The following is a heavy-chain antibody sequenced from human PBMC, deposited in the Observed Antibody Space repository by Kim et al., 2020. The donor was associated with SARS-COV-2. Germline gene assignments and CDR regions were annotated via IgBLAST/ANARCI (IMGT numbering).Heavy chain of an antibody. CDR3: ARGSLWFGEGVAFDI. D-gene: IGHD3-10*01. Sequence: GGSLRLSCAASGFTFSSYGMHWVRQAPGKGLEWVAVISYDGSNKYYADSVKSPFTISRDNSKNTLYLQMNSLRAEDTAVYYCARGSLWFGEGVAFDIWG. V-gene: IGHV3-33*05. CDR2: ISYDGSNK. CDR1: GFTFSSYG. J-gene: IGHJ3*02.